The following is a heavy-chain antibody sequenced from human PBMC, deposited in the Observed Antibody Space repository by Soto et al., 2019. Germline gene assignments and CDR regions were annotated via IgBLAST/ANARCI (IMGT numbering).Heavy chain of an antibody. CDR1: GYGFTTYG. V-gene: IGHV1-18*01. J-gene: IGHJ4*02. D-gene: IGHD1-1*01. CDR3: ARGRYGDY. CDR2: ISAHNGNT. Sequence: QVHLVQSGAEVKKPGASVKVSCKGSGYGFTTYGITWVRQAPGQGLEWMAWISAHNGNTNYAQKVQGRVTVTRDTSKSAAYMELRSLRDDDTAVYYCARGRYGDYWGEGALVTVSS.